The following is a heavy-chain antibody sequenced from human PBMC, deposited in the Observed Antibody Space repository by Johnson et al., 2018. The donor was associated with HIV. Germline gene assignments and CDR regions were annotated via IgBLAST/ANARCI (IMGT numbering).Heavy chain of an antibody. Sequence: VQLVESGGGVVQPGRSLTLSCAASGFTFSSYGMHWVRQAPGKGLEWVAVISYEGNNKYYADSVRGRFGLTRDNSKNTLYLQMNSLRVEDTAVYYCAKERGYGSWYNDAFDIWGQGTMVTVSS. V-gene: IGHV3-30*18. CDR3: AKERGYGSWYNDAFDI. J-gene: IGHJ3*02. CDR1: GFTFSSYG. CDR2: ISYEGNNK. D-gene: IGHD6-13*01.